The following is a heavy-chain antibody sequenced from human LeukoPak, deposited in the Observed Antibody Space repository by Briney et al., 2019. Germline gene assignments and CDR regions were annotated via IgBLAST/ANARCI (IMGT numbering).Heavy chain of an antibody. J-gene: IGHJ4*02. CDR2: IKSKTDGGTT. Sequence: GGSLRLSCAASGFTFSNAWMSWVRQAPGKGLEWVGRIKSKTDGGTTDYAAPVKGRFTISSDDSKNTLYLQMNSLKTEDTAVYYCTTMTVGATIGSVDFDYWGQGTLVTVSS. V-gene: IGHV3-15*01. CDR1: GFTFSNAW. CDR3: TTMTVGATIGSVDFDY. D-gene: IGHD1-26*01.